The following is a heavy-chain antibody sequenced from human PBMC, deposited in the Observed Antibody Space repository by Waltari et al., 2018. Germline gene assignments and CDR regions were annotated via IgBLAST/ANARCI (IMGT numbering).Heavy chain of an antibody. CDR3: ARDPGFSEFDL. V-gene: IGHV3-7*01. CDR2: INQDGSEK. Sequence: EVQLVESGGGLVQPGGSLRLSCAAAGFTFNVDGMSWVRQAPGKGLEFVANINQDGSEKSYVDSVKGRFTISRDNAKNSMSLQMSSLRAEDAAVYYCARDPGFSEFDLWGQGTLVSISA. J-gene: IGHJ3*01. CDR1: GFTFNVDG.